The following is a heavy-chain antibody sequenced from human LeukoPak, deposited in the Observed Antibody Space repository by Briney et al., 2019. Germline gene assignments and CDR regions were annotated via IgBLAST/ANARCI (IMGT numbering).Heavy chain of an antibody. J-gene: IGHJ4*02. D-gene: IGHD1-26*01. V-gene: IGHV4-34*01. Sequence: SETLSLTCAVYGGSFSGYYGSWIRQPPGKGLEWIGEINHSGSTNYNPSLKSRVTISVDTSKNQFSLKLSSVTAADTAVYYCARGVLVHDYGDCWGQGTLVTVSS. CDR1: GGSFSGYY. CDR3: ARGVLVHDYGDC. CDR2: INHSGST.